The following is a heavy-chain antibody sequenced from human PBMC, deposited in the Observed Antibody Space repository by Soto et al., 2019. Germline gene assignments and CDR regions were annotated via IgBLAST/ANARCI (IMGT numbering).Heavy chain of an antibody. V-gene: IGHV1-18*01. CDR2: INTKNGNT. D-gene: IGHD6-19*01. CDR3: ARDQAPYSNGWYY. CDR1: GYTFTSYG. Sequence: QIYLVQSGAEVKKPGASVKVSCKASGYTFTSYGIIWVRQAPGQGLEWMGWINTKNGNTHYAQKLQGRVTMTTDTSTTTAYMELRSLRTDDTAVYFCARDQAPYSNGWYYWCQGILVTVSS. J-gene: IGHJ4*02.